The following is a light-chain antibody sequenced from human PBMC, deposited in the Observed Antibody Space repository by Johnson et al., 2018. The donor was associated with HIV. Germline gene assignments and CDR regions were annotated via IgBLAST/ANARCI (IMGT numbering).Light chain of an antibody. J-gene: IGLJ1*01. Sequence: QSVLTQPPSVSAAPGQKVTISCSGTSSNIGNHYVSWYQLLPGTAPKLLIYDNNKRPSRIPYRFSASKSGTSATLGITGLQTGDEADYYCGTWDSSLSAGGVFGTGTKVTVL. CDR2: DNN. V-gene: IGLV1-51*01. CDR3: GTWDSSLSAGGV. CDR1: SSNIGNHY.